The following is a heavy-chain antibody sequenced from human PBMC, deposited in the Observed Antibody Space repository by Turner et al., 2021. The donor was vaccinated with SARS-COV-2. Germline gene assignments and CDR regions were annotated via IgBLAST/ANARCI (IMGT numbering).Heavy chain of an antibody. CDR1: GFTFSNYD. V-gene: IGHV3-13*04. J-gene: IGHJ5*02. D-gene: IGHD3-10*01. Sequence: EVQLVESGGGLVQPGGSLRLPCAVSGFTFSNYDMHWVRQATGKGLEWVSAVGTAGDTYYPGSVKGRFTISRENGKNSLYLQMNSLRAGDTAVYYCARAKFRGLIPWFDPWGQGTLVTVSS. CDR2: VGTAGDT. CDR3: ARAKFRGLIPWFDP.